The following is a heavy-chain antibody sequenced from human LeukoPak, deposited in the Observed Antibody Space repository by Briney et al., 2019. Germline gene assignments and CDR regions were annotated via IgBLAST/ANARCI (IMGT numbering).Heavy chain of an antibody. V-gene: IGHV4-34*01. D-gene: IGHD3-10*01. CDR1: GGSFSGHY. CDR2: INHSGST. CDR3: ARPRYVSGSLDS. Sequence: SETLSLTCAVYGGSFSGHYWTWIRQPPGKGLEWIGEINHSGSTTYNPPLNNRVTISIDTSKNQFSLKLRSVTAADTAVYYCARPRYVSGSLDSWGQGTLVTVSS. J-gene: IGHJ4*02.